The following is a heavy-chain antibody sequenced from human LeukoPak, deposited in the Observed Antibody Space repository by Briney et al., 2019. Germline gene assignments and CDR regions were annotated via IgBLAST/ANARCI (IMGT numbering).Heavy chain of an antibody. J-gene: IGHJ3*02. CDR1: GGSFSGYY. D-gene: IGHD3-10*01. V-gene: IGHV4-34*01. CDR2: INHSGST. Sequence: SETLSLTCAVYGGSFSGYYWSWICQPPGKGLEWIGEINHSGSTNYNPSLKSRVTISVDTSKNQFSLKLSSVTAADTAVYYCARGQLDAWFFVSAFDIWGQGTMVTVSS. CDR3: ARGQLDAWFFVSAFDI.